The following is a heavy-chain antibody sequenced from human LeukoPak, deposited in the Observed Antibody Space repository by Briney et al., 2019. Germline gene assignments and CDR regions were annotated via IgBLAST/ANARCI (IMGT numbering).Heavy chain of an antibody. V-gene: IGHV3-30-3*01. Sequence: GRSLRLSCAASGFTFSSYAMHWVRQAPGKGLEWVAVISYDGSNKYYADSVKGRFTISRDNSKNTLYLQMNSLRAEDTAVYYCAKGSYYDSSGWFYFDYWGQGTRVTVSS. D-gene: IGHD3-22*01. CDR1: GFTFSSYA. CDR2: ISYDGSNK. J-gene: IGHJ4*02. CDR3: AKGSYYDSSGWFYFDY.